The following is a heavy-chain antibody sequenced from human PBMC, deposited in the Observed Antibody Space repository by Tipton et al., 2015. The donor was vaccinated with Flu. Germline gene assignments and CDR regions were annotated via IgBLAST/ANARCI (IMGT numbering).Heavy chain of an antibody. J-gene: IGHJ4*02. CDR1: GFIFSTYG. V-gene: IGHV3-33*01. CDR3: ARHTGDSVRGIIDY. Sequence: SLRLSCAASGFIFSTYGMHWVRQAPGKGLEWVAVIWYDGSNKYYADSVKGRFTISRDNSKNTVYLQMNSLRAEDTAVYYCARHTGDSVRGIIDYWGQGTLVTVSS. D-gene: IGHD3-10*02. CDR2: IWYDGSNK.